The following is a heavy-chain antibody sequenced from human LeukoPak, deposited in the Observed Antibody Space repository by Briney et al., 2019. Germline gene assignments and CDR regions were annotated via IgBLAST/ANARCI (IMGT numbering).Heavy chain of an antibody. CDR2: MNPNSGNT. CDR3: ARVPPRSPWGSGSFFVDY. CDR1: GYTFTSYD. J-gene: IGHJ4*02. V-gene: IGHV1-8*01. Sequence: ASVKVSFKASGYTFTSYDINWVRQATGQGLEWMGWMNPNSGNTGYAQKFQGRVTMTRNTSISTAYMELSSLRSEDTAVYYCARVPPRSPWGSGSFFVDYWGQGTLVTVSS. D-gene: IGHD3-10*01.